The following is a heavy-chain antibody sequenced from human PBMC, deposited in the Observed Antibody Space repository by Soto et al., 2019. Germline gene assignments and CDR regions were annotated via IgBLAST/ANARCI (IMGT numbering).Heavy chain of an antibody. CDR1: RRSISSSSYY. J-gene: IGHJ6*03. Sequence: SETLSLTCTLSRRSISSSSYYWGSILQPPGKGLEWIGSSYYSGSTYYNPSLKSRVTISVDTSKNQFSLKLTSVTAADTAVYYCARHITMVRGGTSYYYHYMDVWGKGTTVT. D-gene: IGHD3-10*01. V-gene: IGHV4-39*01. CDR2: SYYSGST. CDR3: ARHITMVRGGTSYYYHYMDV.